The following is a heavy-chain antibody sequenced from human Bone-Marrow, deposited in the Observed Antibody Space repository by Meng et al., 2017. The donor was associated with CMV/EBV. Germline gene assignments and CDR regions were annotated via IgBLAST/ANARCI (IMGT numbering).Heavy chain of an antibody. CDR1: GFTFSSYA. CDR2: IKQDGNEK. V-gene: IGHV3-7*03. CDR3: ASGALWQLGGMDV. D-gene: IGHD6-6*01. J-gene: IGHJ6*02. Sequence: GESLKISCAASGFTFSSYAMSWVRQAPGKGLEWVANIKQDGNEKYYVDSVKGRFTISRDNSKNTLYLQMNSLRAEDTAVYYCASGALWQLGGMDVWGQGTTVTVSS.